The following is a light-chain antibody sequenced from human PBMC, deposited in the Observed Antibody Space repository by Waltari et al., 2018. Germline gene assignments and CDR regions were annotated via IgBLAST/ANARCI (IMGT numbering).Light chain of an antibody. Sequence: QSALTQPASASGSPGQSIDISCTGTSNDVGAYNYVSWYQQHPGKAPKVIIYDVSKRPSGISSRFSGSKSDNTASLTISGLQAEDEADYFCYSFAGYTTFYVFGSGTKVTVL. J-gene: IGLJ1*01. CDR3: YSFAGYTTFYV. CDR1: SNDVGAYNY. CDR2: DVS. V-gene: IGLV2-23*02.